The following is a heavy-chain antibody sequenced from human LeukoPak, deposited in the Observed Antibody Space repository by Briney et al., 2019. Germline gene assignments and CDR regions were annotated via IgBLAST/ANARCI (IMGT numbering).Heavy chain of an antibody. J-gene: IGHJ4*02. CDR1: GGSISGYY. D-gene: IGHD3-10*01. CDR3: ARGRRYYGSGSYPYFDY. CDR2: IYYSGTT. Sequence: SETLSLTCTVSGGSISGYYWSWIRQSPGKGLEWLAYIYYSGTTNYNPSLKSRVTISVDTSKNQFSLKLSSVTAADTAVYYCARGRRYYGSGSYPYFDYWGQGTLVTVSS. V-gene: IGHV4-59*12.